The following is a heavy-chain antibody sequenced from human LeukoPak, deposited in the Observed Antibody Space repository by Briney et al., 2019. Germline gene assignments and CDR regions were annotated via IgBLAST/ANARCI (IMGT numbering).Heavy chain of an antibody. CDR3: ARAGDNGNLA. V-gene: IGHV1-2*02. J-gene: IGHJ5*02. CDR2: INPNSGGT. D-gene: IGHD1-26*01. CDR1: GYTFTGYY. Sequence: GASVKVSCKASGYTFTGYYMHWVRPAPGQGLAWMGWINPNSGGTNYAQDFHGRVTMTRDTSISTAYMELSRLRSDDTAVYYCARAGDNGNLAWGQGTLVTVSS.